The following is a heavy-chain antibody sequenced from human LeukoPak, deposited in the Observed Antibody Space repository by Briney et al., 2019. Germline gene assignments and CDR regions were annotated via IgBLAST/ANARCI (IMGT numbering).Heavy chain of an antibody. Sequence: ASVTVSCKASGYTFTGYYMHWVRQAPGQGLEWMGWINPNSGGTNYAQKFQGRVTMTRDTSISTAYMELSRLRSDDTAVYYCARAKAAHCSSTSCLSPYYGMDVWGQGTTVTVSS. V-gene: IGHV1-2*02. J-gene: IGHJ6*02. D-gene: IGHD2-2*01. CDR2: INPNSGGT. CDR3: ARAKAAHCSSTSCLSPYYGMDV. CDR1: GYTFTGYY.